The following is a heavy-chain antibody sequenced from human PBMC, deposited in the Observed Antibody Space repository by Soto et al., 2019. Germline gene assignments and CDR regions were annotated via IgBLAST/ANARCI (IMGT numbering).Heavy chain of an antibody. CDR1: GYIFTTYS. Sequence: QVQLVQSGAEMKRPGASVILSCKASGYIFTTYSIHWVRQTAGQGLEWMAKVDPRDGSTGYAQKFRGRVSMAWDTSTGTVSMEVSSLTSDDTATYYCARVRSSGREFHYWGQGTQVTVSS. D-gene: IGHD6-25*01. V-gene: IGHV1-46*01. CDR2: VDPRDGST. J-gene: IGHJ4*02. CDR3: ARVRSSGREFHY.